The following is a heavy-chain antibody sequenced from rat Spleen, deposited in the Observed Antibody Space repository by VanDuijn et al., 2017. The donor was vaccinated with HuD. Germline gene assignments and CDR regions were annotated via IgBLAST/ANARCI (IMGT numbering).Heavy chain of an antibody. CDR1: GFPLTSYH. D-gene: IGHD4-6*01. CDR2: IWGAGNT. Sequence: QVQLKESGPGLVQPSQTLSITCTVSGFPLTSYHVNWVRQPPGKGLEWMGGIWGAGNTDYNSPLKSRLSISRDTYKSQVFLKMNSLQTEDTAIYFCTTVGYWGQGVMVTVSS. CDR3: TTVGY. V-gene: IGHV2-15*01. J-gene: IGHJ2*01.